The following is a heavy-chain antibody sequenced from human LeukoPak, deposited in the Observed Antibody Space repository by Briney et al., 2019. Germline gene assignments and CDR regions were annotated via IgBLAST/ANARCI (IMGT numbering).Heavy chain of an antibody. CDR2: IYTSGST. J-gene: IGHJ5*02. CDR1: GGSISSYY. Sequence: SETLSLTCTVSGGSISSYYWGWIRQPAGKGLEWIGRIYTSGSTDYNPSLKSRVTMSVDTSKNQFSLKLSSVTAADTAVYYCARGATIVGATRGNWFDPWGQGTLVTVSS. V-gene: IGHV4-4*07. CDR3: ARGATIVGATRGNWFDP. D-gene: IGHD1-26*01.